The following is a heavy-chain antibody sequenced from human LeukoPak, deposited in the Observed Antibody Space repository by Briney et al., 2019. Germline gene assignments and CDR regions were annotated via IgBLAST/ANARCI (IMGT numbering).Heavy chain of an antibody. CDR2: IDPSDSYT. Sequence: GECLKISCKGSGYSFTSYWISWVRQMPGKGLEWMGRIDPSDSYTNYSPSFQGHVTISADKSISTAYLQWSSLKASDTAMYYCARQDCSSTSCYYYFDYWGQGTLVTVSS. J-gene: IGHJ4*02. CDR1: GYSFTSYW. CDR3: ARQDCSSTSCYYYFDY. V-gene: IGHV5-10-1*01. D-gene: IGHD2-2*01.